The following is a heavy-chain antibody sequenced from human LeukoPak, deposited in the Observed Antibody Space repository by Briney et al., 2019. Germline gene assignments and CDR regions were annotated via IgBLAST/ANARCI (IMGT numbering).Heavy chain of an antibody. J-gene: IGHJ6*03. CDR1: DGSFSGYS. CDR2: INHSGST. Sequence: SETLSLTCAVYDGSFSGYSWTWIRQPPGKGLEWIGEINHSGSTNYNPSLKSRVTISVDTSKNQFSLKLSSVTAADTAVYYCARESGSGSCHYNDYYYMDVWGKGTTVTISS. CDR3: ARESGSGSCHYNDYYYMDV. V-gene: IGHV4-34*01. D-gene: IGHD3-10*01.